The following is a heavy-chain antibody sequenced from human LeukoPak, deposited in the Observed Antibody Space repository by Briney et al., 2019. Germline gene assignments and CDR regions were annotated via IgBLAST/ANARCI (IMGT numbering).Heavy chain of an antibody. CDR3: ARADYGSWSTLFDY. D-gene: IGHD3-10*01. Sequence: PSETLSLTCTVSGGSVSSSTYYWSWIRQPPGKGLEWIGYVYYSGSTKYNPSLKSRVTISVDTSKSQFSLNLSSVTAADTAVYYCARADYGSWSTLFDYWGQGILVTVSS. J-gene: IGHJ4*02. V-gene: IGHV4-61*01. CDR1: GGSVSSSTYY. CDR2: VYYSGST.